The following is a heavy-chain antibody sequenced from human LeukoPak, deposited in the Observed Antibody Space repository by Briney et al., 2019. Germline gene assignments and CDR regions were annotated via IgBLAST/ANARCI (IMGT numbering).Heavy chain of an antibody. V-gene: IGHV3-21*01. D-gene: IGHD3-22*01. Sequence: PGGSLRLSCAASGFTFSSYSMNWVRQAPGKGLEWVSSISSSSSYIYYADSVKGRFTISRDNAKNSLYLQMNSLRAEDTAVYYCARDPATGDYYDSSGYTIQHWGQGTLVTVSS. J-gene: IGHJ1*01. CDR1: GFTFSSYS. CDR3: ARDPATGDYYDSSGYTIQH. CDR2: ISSSSSYI.